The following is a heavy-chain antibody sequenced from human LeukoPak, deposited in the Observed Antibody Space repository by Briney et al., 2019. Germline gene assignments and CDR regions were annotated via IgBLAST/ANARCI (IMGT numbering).Heavy chain of an antibody. V-gene: IGHV1-18*01. J-gene: IGHJ4*02. CDR3: ASLDTAMGYYFDY. CDR2: ISAYNGNT. CDR1: GYTFTSYG. Sequence: ASVKVSCKASGYTFTSYGISGVRQAPGQGLEWMGWISAYNGNTNYAQKLQGRVTKTTDTSTSTAYMELRSLRSDDTAVYYCASLDTAMGYYFDYWGEGTLVTVSS. D-gene: IGHD5-18*01.